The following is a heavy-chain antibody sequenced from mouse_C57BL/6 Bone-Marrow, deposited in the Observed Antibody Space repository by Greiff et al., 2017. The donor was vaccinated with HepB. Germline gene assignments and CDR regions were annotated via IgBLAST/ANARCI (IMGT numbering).Heavy chain of an antibody. CDR2: INSDGGST. CDR1: EYEFPSHD. Sequence: EVNVVESGGGLVQPGESLKLSCESNEYEFPSHDMSWVRKTPEKRLELVAAINSDGGSTYYPDTMERRFIISRDNTNKTLYLQMSSLRSEDTALYYCARRLSTMITFYAMDYWGQGTSVTVSS. CDR3: ARRLSTMITFYAMDY. J-gene: IGHJ4*01. D-gene: IGHD2-4*01. V-gene: IGHV5-2*01.